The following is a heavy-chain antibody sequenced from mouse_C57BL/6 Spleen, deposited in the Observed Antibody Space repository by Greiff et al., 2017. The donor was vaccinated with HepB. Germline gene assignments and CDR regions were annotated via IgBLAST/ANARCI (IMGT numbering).Heavy chain of an antibody. CDR1: GYTFTSYW. CDR3: ARGGITRGVAGRLDY. D-gene: IGHD1-1*01. J-gene: IGHJ2*01. Sequence: QVQLQQPGAELVMPGASVKLSCKASGYTFTSYWMHWVKQRPGQGLEWIGEIDPSDSYTNYNQKFKGKSTLTVDKSSSTAYMQRSSLKSADSAVYYGARGGITRGVAGRLDYWGQGTTLTVSS. V-gene: IGHV1-69*01. CDR2: IDPSDSYT.